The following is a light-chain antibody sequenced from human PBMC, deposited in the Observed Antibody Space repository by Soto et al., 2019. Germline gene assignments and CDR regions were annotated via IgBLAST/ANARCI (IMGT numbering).Light chain of an antibody. CDR3: QSYDSSLSALDV. CDR1: SSNIGAGYD. V-gene: IGLV1-40*01. Sequence: QSVLTQPPSVSGAPGQRVTISCTGSSSNIGAGYDVHWYQQLPGTAPKLLIYGNSNRPSGVPDRFSGSKSGTSASLAITGLQAEDEADYYGQSYDSSLSALDVFGTGTQLTVL. J-gene: IGLJ1*01. CDR2: GNS.